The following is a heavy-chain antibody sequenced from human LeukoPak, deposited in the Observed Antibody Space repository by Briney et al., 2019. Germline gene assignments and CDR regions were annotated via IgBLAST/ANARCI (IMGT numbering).Heavy chain of an antibody. D-gene: IGHD5-12*01. CDR2: INSNGDRT. V-gene: IGHV3-64*01. Sequence: PGGSLRLSCAASGFTFSLYAMHWVRQAPGKGLEYVSAINSNGDRTYYANSVKARFIIFRDNSKNTLYLQMGSLRPEDMGVYYCAREERGLAIDYWGQGTLVTVSA. CDR3: AREERGLAIDY. CDR1: GFTFSLYA. J-gene: IGHJ4*02.